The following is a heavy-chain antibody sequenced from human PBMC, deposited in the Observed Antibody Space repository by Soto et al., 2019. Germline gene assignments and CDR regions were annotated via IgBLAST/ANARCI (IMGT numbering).Heavy chain of an antibody. Sequence: SETLSLTCAVYGGSFSGYYWSWIRQPPGKGLEWIGEINHSGSTNYNPSLKSRVTISVDTSKNQFSLKLSSVTAADTAVYYCAREGYYDFWSGSHAFDIWGQGXMVTV. CDR2: INHSGST. CDR3: AREGYYDFWSGSHAFDI. CDR1: GGSFSGYY. D-gene: IGHD3-3*01. V-gene: IGHV4-34*01. J-gene: IGHJ3*02.